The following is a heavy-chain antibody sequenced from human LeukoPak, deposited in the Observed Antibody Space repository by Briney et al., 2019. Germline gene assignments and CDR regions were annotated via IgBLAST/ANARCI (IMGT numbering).Heavy chain of an antibody. Sequence: TSETLSLTCTVSGGSISSSSYYWGWIRQPPGKGLEWIGSIYYSGSTYYNPSLKSRVTISVDTSKNQFSLKLSSVTAADTAVYYCARAKLRYFDWSNWFDPWGQGTLVTVSS. CDR1: GGSISSSSYY. CDR2: IYYSGST. J-gene: IGHJ5*02. V-gene: IGHV4-39*01. CDR3: ARAKLRYFDWSNWFDP. D-gene: IGHD3-9*01.